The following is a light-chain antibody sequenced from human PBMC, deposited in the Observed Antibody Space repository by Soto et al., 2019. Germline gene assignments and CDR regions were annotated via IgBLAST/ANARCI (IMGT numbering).Light chain of an antibody. Sequence: EIVLTQSPGTLSLSPGERATLSCRASQSVNRKSLAWFQQKPGQAPRLLIFGASSRATGIPDRFSGSGSGTDFTLTISRLEPGDFALDYCQQYGSSSWTFGQGTKVEVK. CDR3: QQYGSSSWT. CDR2: GAS. J-gene: IGKJ1*01. CDR1: QSVNRKS. V-gene: IGKV3-20*01.